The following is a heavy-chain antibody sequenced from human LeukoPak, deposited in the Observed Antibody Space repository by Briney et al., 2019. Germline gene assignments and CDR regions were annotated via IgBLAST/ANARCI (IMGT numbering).Heavy chain of an antibody. CDR2: INPLSGGP. Sequence: GASVKVSCKASGDTFRNYALSWVRQAPGQGLEWMGWINPLSGGPMYAQKFQGRVTMTRDTSLSTAYIELNGLKSDDTAIYYCAREGIKIFGGWAPFDPWGQGTLVTVS. V-gene: IGHV1-2*02. J-gene: IGHJ5*02. D-gene: IGHD3-3*01. CDR1: GDTFRNYA. CDR3: AREGIKIFGGWAPFDP.